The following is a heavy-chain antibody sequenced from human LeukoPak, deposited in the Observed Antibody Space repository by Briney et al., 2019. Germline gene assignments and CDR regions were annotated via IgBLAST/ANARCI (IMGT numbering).Heavy chain of an antibody. D-gene: IGHD2-15*01. CDR3: ARDQASIVVVVAATYYYYGMVV. CDR1: GFTFSSYG. V-gene: IGHV3-33*01. Sequence: QPGGSLRLSCAASGFTFSSYGMHWVRQAPGKGLEWVAVIWYDGSNKYYADSVKGRFTISRDNSKNTLYLQMNSLRAEDTAVYYCARDQASIVVVVAATYYYYGMVVWGQGTTVTVSS. CDR2: IWYDGSNK. J-gene: IGHJ6*02.